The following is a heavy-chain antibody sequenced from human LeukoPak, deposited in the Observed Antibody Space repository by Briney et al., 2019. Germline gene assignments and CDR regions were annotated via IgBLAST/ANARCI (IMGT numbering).Heavy chain of an antibody. CDR1: GFTFSSYG. V-gene: IGHV3-33*06. J-gene: IGHJ4*02. D-gene: IGHD3-10*01. CDR3: AKSMVRGVRGFDY. Sequence: GRSLRLSCAASGFTFSSYGMQSVRQAPGKGLEWVAVIRYDGSNKYYADSVKGRFTIARDNSKNTLYLQMNSLRAEDTAVYYCAKSMVRGVRGFDYWGQGTLVTVSS. CDR2: IRYDGSNK.